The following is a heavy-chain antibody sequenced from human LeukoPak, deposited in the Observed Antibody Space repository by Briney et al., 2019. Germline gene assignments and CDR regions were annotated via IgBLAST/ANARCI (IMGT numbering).Heavy chain of an antibody. CDR2: ISSSSSYI. Sequence: KSGGSLRLSCAASGFTFSSYSMNWVRQAPGKGLEWVSSISSSSSYIYYADSVKGRFTISRDNAKNSLYLQMNSLRAEDTAVYYCATHGPEYFQHWGQGTLVTVSS. J-gene: IGHJ1*01. V-gene: IGHV3-21*01. CDR3: ATHGPEYFQH. CDR1: GFTFSSYS.